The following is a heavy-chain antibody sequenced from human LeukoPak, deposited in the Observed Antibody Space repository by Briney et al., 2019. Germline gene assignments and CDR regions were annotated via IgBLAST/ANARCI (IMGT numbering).Heavy chain of an antibody. CDR1: GGTFSSYA. CDR2: IIPIFGTA. V-gene: IGHV1-69*01. D-gene: IGHD3-10*01. Sequence: SVKVSCKASGGTFSSYAISWVRQAPGQGLEWMGGIIPIFGTANYAQKFQGRVTIAADESTSTAYMELSSLRSEDTAVYYCARDRTGSGCMDVWGKGTTVTVSS. CDR3: ARDRTGSGCMDV. J-gene: IGHJ6*04.